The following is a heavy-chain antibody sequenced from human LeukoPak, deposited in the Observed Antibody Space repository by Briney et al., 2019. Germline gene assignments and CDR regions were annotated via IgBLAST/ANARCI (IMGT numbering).Heavy chain of an antibody. D-gene: IGHD5-24*01. CDR1: GGSFSGYY. CDR2: INHSGST. V-gene: IGHV4-34*01. Sequence: SETLSLTCAVYGGSFSGYYWSWIRQAPGKGLEWIGEINHSGSTNYNPSLKSRVTISVDTSKNQFSLKLSSVTAADTAVYYCARVRRDGYNNVAFDIWGQGTMVTVSS. CDR3: ARVRRDGYNNVAFDI. J-gene: IGHJ3*02.